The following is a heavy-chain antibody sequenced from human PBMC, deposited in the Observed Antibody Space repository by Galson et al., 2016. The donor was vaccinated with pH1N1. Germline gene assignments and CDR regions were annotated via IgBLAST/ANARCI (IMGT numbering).Heavy chain of an antibody. CDR1: GGSFSDYY. CDR3: ARGLVPPV. J-gene: IGHJ4*02. Sequence: LSLTCSVYGGSFSDYYWSCIRQPPGKGLEWIGDISPSGITNYNPSLKSRLTISIDTTKKQFTLKANSKTAADTGINYCARGLVPPVWGQGTLVTVSS. CDR2: ISPSGIT. V-gene: IGHV4-34*01.